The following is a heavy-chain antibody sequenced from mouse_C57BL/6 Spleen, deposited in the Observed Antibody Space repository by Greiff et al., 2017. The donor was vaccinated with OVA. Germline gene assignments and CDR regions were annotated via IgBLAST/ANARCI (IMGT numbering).Heavy chain of an antibody. CDR1: GYSFTSYY. CDR3: ARDYGSSYDYFDY. Sequence: QVQLKESGPELVKPGASVKISCKASGYSFTSYYIHWVKQRPGQGLEWIGWIYPGSGNTKYNEKFKGNATLTADTSSSTAYMQLSSLTSEDSAVYYCARDYGSSYDYFDYWGQGSTLTVSS. CDR2: IYPGSGNT. J-gene: IGHJ2*01. D-gene: IGHD1-1*01. V-gene: IGHV1-66*01.